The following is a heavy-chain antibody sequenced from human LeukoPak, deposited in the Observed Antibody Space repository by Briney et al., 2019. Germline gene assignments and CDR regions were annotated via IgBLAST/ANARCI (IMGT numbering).Heavy chain of an antibody. D-gene: IGHD2-2*02. CDR1: GYTFTSYG. CDR3: ARDYCSSTSCYIHYYYGMDV. J-gene: IGHJ6*02. Sequence: ASVKVSCKASGYTFTSYGISWVRQAPGQGLEWMGWISAYSGNTNYAQKLQGRVTMTTDTSTSTAYMELRSLRSDDTAVYYCARDYCSSTSCYIHYYYGMDVWGQGTTVTVSS. V-gene: IGHV1-18*01. CDR2: ISAYSGNT.